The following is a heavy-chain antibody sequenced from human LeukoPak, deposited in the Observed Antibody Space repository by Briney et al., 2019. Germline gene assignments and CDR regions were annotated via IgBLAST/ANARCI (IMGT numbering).Heavy chain of an antibody. V-gene: IGHV1-46*01. CDR2: INPSGSDT. D-gene: IGHD6-13*01. CDR1: GYTFTAYY. CDR3: ARGGVHWSSSLDYFDY. J-gene: IGHJ4*02. Sequence: ASVKVSCKATGYTFTAYYMHWVRQAPGQGLEWMGLINPSGSDTVYAQKFQGRVTMTRDMSTSTDYMELSSLRFDDTAVYYCARGGVHWSSSLDYFDYWGQGTLVTVSS.